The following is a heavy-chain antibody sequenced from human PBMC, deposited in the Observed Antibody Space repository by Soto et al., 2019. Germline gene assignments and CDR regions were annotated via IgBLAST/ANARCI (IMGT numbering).Heavy chain of an antibody. CDR2: IYPGDSDT. Sequence: GESLKISCKGSVYSVTSYWIGWVRQMPGKGLEWMGIIYPGDSDTRYSPSFQGQVTISADKSISTAYLQWSSLKASDTAMYYCARHRITPYYGMDVWGQGTTVTVSS. D-gene: IGHD2-15*01. CDR3: ARHRITPYYGMDV. J-gene: IGHJ6*02. V-gene: IGHV5-51*01. CDR1: VYSVTSYW.